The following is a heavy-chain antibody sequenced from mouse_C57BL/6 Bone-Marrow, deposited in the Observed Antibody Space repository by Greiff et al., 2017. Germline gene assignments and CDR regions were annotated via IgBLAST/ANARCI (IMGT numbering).Heavy chain of an antibody. CDR3: TDYDRIYYAMDY. CDR2: IDPETGGT. J-gene: IGHJ4*01. V-gene: IGHV1-15*01. D-gene: IGHD2-4*01. Sequence: QVQLQQSGAELVRPGASVTLSCKASGYTFTDYEMHWVKQTPVHGLAWIGAIDPETGGTAYNQKLKGKAILTADKSSSTAYMELRSLTSEDSAVYYCTDYDRIYYAMDYWGQGTSVTVSS. CDR1: GYTFTDYE.